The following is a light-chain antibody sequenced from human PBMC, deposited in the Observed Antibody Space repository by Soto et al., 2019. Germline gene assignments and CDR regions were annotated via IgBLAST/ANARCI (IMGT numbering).Light chain of an antibody. J-gene: IGLJ1*01. CDR2: ADN. CDR1: SSNVGPCDA. V-gene: IGLV1-40*01. CDR3: QSFDNGRIAYV. Sequence: QSALTQPPSISGAPGQRVTISCTGASSNVGPCDAVHWYQHIPGTAPKLLIYADNSRPSGVPDRFSASKSGTAASLAITGLQAEDEADYYCQSFDNGRIAYVFGTGTKLTVL.